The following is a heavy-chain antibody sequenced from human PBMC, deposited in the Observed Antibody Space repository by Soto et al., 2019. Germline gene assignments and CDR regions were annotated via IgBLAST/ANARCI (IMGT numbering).Heavy chain of an antibody. Sequence: PSETLSLTCTVSGGSISSSSYYWGWIRQPPGKGLEWIGSIYYSGSTYYNPSLKSRVTISVDTSKNQFSLKLSSVTAADTAVYYCARQRLITMIVVVTKNYFDYWGQGTLVTVSS. CDR2: IYYSGST. CDR1: GGSISSSSYY. CDR3: ARQRLITMIVVVTKNYFDY. J-gene: IGHJ4*02. D-gene: IGHD3-22*01. V-gene: IGHV4-39*01.